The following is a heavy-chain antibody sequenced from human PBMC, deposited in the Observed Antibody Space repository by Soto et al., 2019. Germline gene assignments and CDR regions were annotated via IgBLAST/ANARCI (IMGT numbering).Heavy chain of an antibody. V-gene: IGHV4-30-4*02. CDR1: GGSISSGGAYY. D-gene: IGHD3-10*01. CDR3: ARERSYGSGSYYNDY. CDR2: IHYSGST. Sequence: SETLSLTCAVSGGSISSGGAYYWSWIRQSPGKGLEWIAYIHYSGSTYYNSSLKSRVTMSVDTSKNQFSLKLSSVTAADTAVYYCARERSYGSGSYYNDYWGQRTLVTVSS. J-gene: IGHJ4*02.